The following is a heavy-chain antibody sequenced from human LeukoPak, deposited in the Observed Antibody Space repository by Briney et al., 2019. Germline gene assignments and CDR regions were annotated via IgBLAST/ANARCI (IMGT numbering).Heavy chain of an antibody. CDR2: IIPIFGTA. CDR3: AGGGSLRSYGMDV. J-gene: IGHJ6*04. V-gene: IGHV1-69*06. D-gene: IGHD2-15*01. Sequence: SVKVSCKASAGTFTSYAISWVRQAPGQGLEWMGGIIPIFGTANYAKKFQGRVTITADKSTSTAYMELSSLRSEDTAVYYCAGGGSLRSYGMDVWGKGTTVTVSS. CDR1: AGTFTSYA.